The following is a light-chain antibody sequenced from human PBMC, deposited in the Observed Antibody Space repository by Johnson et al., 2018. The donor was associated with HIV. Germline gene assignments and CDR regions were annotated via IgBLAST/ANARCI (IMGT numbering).Light chain of an antibody. Sequence: QSVLTQPPSVYAAPGQKVTISCSGSSSNIGNNYVSWYQQLPGTAPKLLIYENNKRTSGIPDRFSGSKSGTSATLGITGLQTGDEADYYCGTGDSSPSAGYVFGTGTKVTVL. J-gene: IGLJ1*01. CDR2: ENN. CDR1: SSNIGNNY. V-gene: IGLV1-51*02. CDR3: GTGDSSPSAGYV.